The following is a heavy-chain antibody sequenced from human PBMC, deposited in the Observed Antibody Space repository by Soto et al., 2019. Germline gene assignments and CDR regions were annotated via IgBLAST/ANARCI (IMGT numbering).Heavy chain of an antibody. CDR3: AKTRQYSSSGFDY. CDR2: LSSGGGAT. D-gene: IGHD6-25*01. Sequence: GGSLRLSCAASGFTFSNYAMSWVRQAPGKGLEWVSGLSSGGGATYYADSVKGRFTISRDNSKNTLYLQMNSLGAEDTAVYHCAKTRQYSSSGFDYWGQGTLVTVSS. J-gene: IGHJ4*02. V-gene: IGHV3-23*01. CDR1: GFTFSNYA.